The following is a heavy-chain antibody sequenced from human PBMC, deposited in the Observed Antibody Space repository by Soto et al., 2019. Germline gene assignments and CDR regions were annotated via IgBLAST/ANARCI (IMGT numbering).Heavy chain of an antibody. CDR2: IIPIFGTA. J-gene: IGHJ6*02. CDR1: GGTFSSYA. V-gene: IGHV1-69*13. D-gene: IGHD5-12*01. CDR3: AREVAATGYYYYGMDV. Sequence: ASVKVSCKASGGTFSSYAISWVRQAPGQGLEWMGGIIPIFGTANYAQKFQGRVTITADESTSTAYMELSSLRSEDTAVYYCAREVAATGYYYYGMDVWGQGTTVTVSS.